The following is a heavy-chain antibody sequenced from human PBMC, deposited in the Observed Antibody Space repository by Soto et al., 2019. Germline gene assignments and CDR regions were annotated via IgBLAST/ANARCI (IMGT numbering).Heavy chain of an antibody. Sequence: QVQLVESGGGVVQPGRSLRLSCAASGFTFSSYGMHWVRQAPGKGLEWVAVISYDGSNKYYADSVKGRFTISRDNSKNTLYLQMNSLRAEDTAVYYCAKIMGYCISTSCPYNPIDYWGQGTLVTVSS. D-gene: IGHD2-2*01. CDR2: ISYDGSNK. V-gene: IGHV3-30*18. CDR1: GFTFSSYG. J-gene: IGHJ4*02. CDR3: AKIMGYCISTSCPYNPIDY.